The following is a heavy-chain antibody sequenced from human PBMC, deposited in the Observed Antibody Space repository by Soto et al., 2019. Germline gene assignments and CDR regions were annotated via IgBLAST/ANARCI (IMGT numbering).Heavy chain of an antibody. Sequence: SETLSLTCTVSGDSVISETYYWSWIRQPPGKGLEWIGYIYYSGTTKYIPSLESRVIISIDTSKSQFSLKLNSVTAADTAMYYCARLAISGTPRFDYWGQGTPVTVS. V-gene: IGHV4-61*01. CDR1: GDSVISETYY. J-gene: IGHJ4*02. CDR2: IYYSGTT. D-gene: IGHD1-20*01. CDR3: ARLAISGTPRFDY.